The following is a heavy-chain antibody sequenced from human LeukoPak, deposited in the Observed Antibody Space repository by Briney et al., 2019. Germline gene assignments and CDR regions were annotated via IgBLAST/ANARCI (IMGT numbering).Heavy chain of an antibody. CDR3: ARAGVVAVADS. V-gene: IGHV4-39*01. J-gene: IGHJ5*02. Sequence: TSETLSLTCTVSGGSISSRPYYWGWIRQPPGKGLEWLGSFSYSGSTYYKPSLKSRVTISVDTSKNQFSLKLSSMTAADTAVYYCARAGVVAVADSWGQGTLVTVSS. D-gene: IGHD6-19*01. CDR1: GGSISSRPYY. CDR2: FSYSGST.